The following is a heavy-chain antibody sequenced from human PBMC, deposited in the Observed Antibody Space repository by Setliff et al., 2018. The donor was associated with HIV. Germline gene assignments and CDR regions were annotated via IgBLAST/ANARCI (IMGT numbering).Heavy chain of an antibody. CDR2: VNRDGSST. J-gene: IGHJ4*02. CDR3: HSGYDTEEQSYFDY. D-gene: IGHD5-12*01. V-gene: IGHV3-74*01. CDR1: GFTCDRFW. Sequence: GGSLRLSCAASGFTCDRFWMHWVRQAPGKGLVWVSRVNRDGSSTTYADSVKDRFTISRDNAKNTLYLQMNSLRAEDTGVYYCHSGYDTEEQSYFDYWGQGALVTVSS.